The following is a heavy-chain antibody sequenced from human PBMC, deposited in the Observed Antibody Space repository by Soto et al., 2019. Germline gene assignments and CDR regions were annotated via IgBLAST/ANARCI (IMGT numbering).Heavy chain of an antibody. V-gene: IGHV4-30-2*01. CDR2: IYHSGST. J-gene: IGHJ4*02. D-gene: IGHD4-17*01. Sequence: SETLSLTCTVSGGSISSGGYYWGWIRQPPGKGLEWIGYIYHSGSTYYNPSLKSRVTISVDRSKNQFSLKLSSVTAADTAVYYCARGVTTVTTIDYWGQGTLVTVSS. CDR3: ARGVTTVTTIDY. CDR1: GGSISSGGYY.